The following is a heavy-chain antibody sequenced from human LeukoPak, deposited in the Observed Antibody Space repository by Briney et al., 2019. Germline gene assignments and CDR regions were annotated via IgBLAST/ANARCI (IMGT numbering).Heavy chain of an antibody. CDR3: ARVCVDTAMVPRWFDP. J-gene: IGHJ5*02. D-gene: IGHD5-18*01. Sequence: PSETLSLTCTVSGGSISSYYWSWIRQPPGKGLEWIGYIYYSGSANYNPSVKSRVTISENTAKNQFSLKLSSVTAADTAVYCCARVCVDTAMVPRWFDPWGQGTLVTVSS. V-gene: IGHV4-59*01. CDR2: IYYSGSA. CDR1: GGSISSYY.